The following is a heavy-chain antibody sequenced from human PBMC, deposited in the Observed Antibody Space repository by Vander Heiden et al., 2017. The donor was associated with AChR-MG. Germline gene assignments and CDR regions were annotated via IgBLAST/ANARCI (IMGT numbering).Heavy chain of an antibody. J-gene: IGHJ4*02. CDR1: GFTFSSYA. CDR2: ISYDGSNK. V-gene: IGHV3-30-3*01. CDR3: AREDYGGNTERSYYFDY. D-gene: IGHD4-17*01. Sequence: QVQLAESGGGVVQPGRSLRLSCAASGFTFSSYAMHWVRQAPGKGLEWVAVISYDGSNKYYADSVKGRFTISRDNSKNTLYLQMNSLRAEDTAVYYCAREDYGGNTERSYYFDYWGQGALVTVSS.